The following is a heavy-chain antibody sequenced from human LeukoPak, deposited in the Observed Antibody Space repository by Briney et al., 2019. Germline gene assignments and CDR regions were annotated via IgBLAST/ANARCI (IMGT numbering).Heavy chain of an antibody. CDR2: IWYDGSNK. CDR3: ARDKGGGATTFDY. CDR1: GFTFSSYG. D-gene: IGHD1-26*01. V-gene: IGHV3-33*01. J-gene: IGHJ4*02. Sequence: PGGSLRLSCAASGFTFSSYGMHWVRQAPGKGLEWVAVIWYDGSNKYYADSVKGRFTISRDNSKNTLYLQMNSLRAEDTAVYYCARDKGGGATTFDYWGQGTLVTVSS.